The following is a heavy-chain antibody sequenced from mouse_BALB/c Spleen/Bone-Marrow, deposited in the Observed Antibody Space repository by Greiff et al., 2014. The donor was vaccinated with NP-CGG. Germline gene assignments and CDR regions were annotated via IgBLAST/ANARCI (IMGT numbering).Heavy chain of an antibody. CDR2: ISSGGSHT. CDR1: GFTFSSYA. CDR3: ARQDYYGSSPHWYFDV. V-gene: IGHV5-9-3*01. Sequence: EVQRVESGGGLVKPGGSLKLSCAASGFTFSSYAMSWVRQTPEKRLEWVATISSGGSHTYYADSVKGRFTISRDTAKNTLYLQMSSLRSEDTAIYYCARQDYYGSSPHWYFDVWGAGTTVTVSS. D-gene: IGHD1-1*01. J-gene: IGHJ1*01.